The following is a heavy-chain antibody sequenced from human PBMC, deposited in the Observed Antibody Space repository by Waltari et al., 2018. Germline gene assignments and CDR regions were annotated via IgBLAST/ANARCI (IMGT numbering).Heavy chain of an antibody. V-gene: IGHV3-48*01. CDR3: ARDKGYCSGGSCLYYYYGMDV. D-gene: IGHD2-15*01. CDR1: GFTFSSYS. Sequence: EVQLVESGGGLVQPGGSLRLSCAASGFTFSSYSMNWVRQAPGKGLEWVSYISSSSSTIYYAYSVKGRFTIARDNAKNSLYLQMNSLRAEDTAVYYCARDKGYCSGGSCLYYYYGMDVWGQGTTVTVSS. J-gene: IGHJ6*02. CDR2: ISSSSSTI.